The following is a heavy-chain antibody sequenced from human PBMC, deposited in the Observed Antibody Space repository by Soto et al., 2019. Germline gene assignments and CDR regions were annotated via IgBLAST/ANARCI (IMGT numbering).Heavy chain of an antibody. V-gene: IGHV4-28*01. CDR3: ARREIQGPIDY. J-gene: IGHJ4*02. D-gene: IGHD1-26*01. CDR1: DYSISSSNW. Sequence: QVQLQESGPGLVKPSDTLSLTCAVSDYSISSSNWWGWIRQPPGKGLEWIGYIYYSGTTYYNPSLKSRVTMSVDTSKNQFSLKLTSVTAGDTAVYYCARREIQGPIDYWGQGTLVTVSS. CDR2: IYYSGTT.